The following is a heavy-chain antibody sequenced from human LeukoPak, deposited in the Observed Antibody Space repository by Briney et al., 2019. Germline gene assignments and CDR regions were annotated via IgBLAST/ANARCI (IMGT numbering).Heavy chain of an antibody. V-gene: IGHV4-30-2*01. CDR3: ARGRGWATNIDY. CDR2: IYHSGST. CDR1: GVSISSGGYS. D-gene: IGHD6-19*01. J-gene: IGHJ4*02. Sequence: PSQTLSLTCAVSGVSISSGGYSWSWIRQPPGKGLEWIGYIYHSGSTYNNPSLKSRVTISVDRSKNQFSLKLSSVTAADTAVYYCARGRGWATNIDYWGQGTLVTVSS.